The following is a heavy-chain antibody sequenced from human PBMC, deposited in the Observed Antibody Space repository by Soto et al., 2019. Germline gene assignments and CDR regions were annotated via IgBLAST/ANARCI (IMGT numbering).Heavy chain of an antibody. D-gene: IGHD3-22*01. CDR1: GFTFDDYT. Sequence: GGSLRLSCAASGFTFDDYTMHWVRQAPGKGLEWVSLISWDGGSTYYADSVKGRFTISRDNSKNSLYLQMNSLRTEDTALYYCAKDIRRWDYDSSGYFDYWGQGTLVTVSS. V-gene: IGHV3-43*01. CDR3: AKDIRRWDYDSSGYFDY. CDR2: ISWDGGST. J-gene: IGHJ4*02.